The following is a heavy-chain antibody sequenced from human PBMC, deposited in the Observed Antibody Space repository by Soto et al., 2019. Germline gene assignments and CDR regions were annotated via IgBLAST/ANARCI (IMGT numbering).Heavy chain of an antibody. Sequence: ASVKVSCKTSGFTFTSYPFSWVRQAPGQGLEWLAWVHPYEGTTKVAHQFRDRLTVTTDTSAATVVMELTRLTSDDTAVYFCAREYYSTTTWIDYWGQGTLVTVSS. CDR3: AREYYSTTTWIDY. V-gene: IGHV1-18*04. CDR2: VHPYEGTT. J-gene: IGHJ4*02. CDR1: GFTFTSYP. D-gene: IGHD2-15*01.